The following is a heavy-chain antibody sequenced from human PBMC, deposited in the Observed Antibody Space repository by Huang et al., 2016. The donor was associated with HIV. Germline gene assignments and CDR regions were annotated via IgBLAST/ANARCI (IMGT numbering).Heavy chain of an antibody. CDR1: DGSLNSGKYY. CDR2: IFYTGSA. J-gene: IGHJ4*02. CDR3: ARRRTHFTFDY. V-gene: IGHV4-39*01. Sequence: DGSLNSGKYYWGWIRQSPGKGLEWIGSIFYTGSAHYNPSLESRVTIFVDSSKRQLSVRLRSVTAADTAVYYCARRRTHFTFDYWGQGTLVTVSS.